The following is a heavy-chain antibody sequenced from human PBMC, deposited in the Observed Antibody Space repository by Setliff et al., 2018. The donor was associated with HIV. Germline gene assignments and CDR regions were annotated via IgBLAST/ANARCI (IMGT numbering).Heavy chain of an antibody. CDR3: ARGTVYYYDSSGYYAFYD. J-gene: IGHJ4*02. Sequence: GGSLRLSCAASGFTFDRYWMHWVRQAPGKGLVWVSRVNSDGSSKTYADSVKDRFTISRDNAKNTLYLQMNSLRAEDTGVYYCARGTVYYYDSSGYYAFYDWGQGTLVTVS. V-gene: IGHV3-74*01. CDR2: VNSDGSSK. D-gene: IGHD3-22*01. CDR1: GFTFDRYW.